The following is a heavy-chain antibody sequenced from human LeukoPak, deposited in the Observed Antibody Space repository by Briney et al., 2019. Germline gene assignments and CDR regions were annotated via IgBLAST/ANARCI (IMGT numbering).Heavy chain of an antibody. V-gene: IGHV1-2*02. Sequence: GASVKVSCKASGYTFTGYYMHWVRQAPGQGLEWMGWINPNSGGTNYAQKFQGRVTMTRDTSISTAYMELSRLRSDDTAVYYCARVRDYGGNTWGFDIWGQGTMVTVSS. D-gene: IGHD4-23*01. CDR1: GYTFTGYY. CDR3: ARVRDYGGNTWGFDI. CDR2: INPNSGGT. J-gene: IGHJ3*02.